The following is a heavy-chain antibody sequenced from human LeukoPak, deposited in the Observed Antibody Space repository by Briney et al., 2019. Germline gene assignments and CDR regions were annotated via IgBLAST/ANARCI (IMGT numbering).Heavy chain of an antibody. J-gene: IGHJ5*02. CDR2: IRYDESNK. Sequence: GGSLRLSCAASGFIFSNYGMHWVRQAPGKGLEWVAFIRYDESNKFYADSVKGRFTISRDNSKNILFLQMNSLRAEDTAVYYCATMQWLQGVDWFDPWGQGTLVTVSS. CDR3: ATMQWLQGVDWFDP. V-gene: IGHV3-30*02. CDR1: GFIFSNYG. D-gene: IGHD6-19*01.